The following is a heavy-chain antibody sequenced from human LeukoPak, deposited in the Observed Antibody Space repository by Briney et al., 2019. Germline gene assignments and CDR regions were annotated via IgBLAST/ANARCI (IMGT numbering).Heavy chain of an antibody. J-gene: IGHJ4*02. CDR2: ISSSSSYI. Sequence: GWSLTLSCAASGFTFSSYSMNWLRQAPAKGLEWVSSISSSSSYIYYAASVKGRFTISRDNSKNTLYLQMNSLRAEDTAVYYCAKGIRQQLPTGVDYWGQGTLVTVSS. CDR1: GFTFSSYS. D-gene: IGHD6-13*01. V-gene: IGHV3-21*01. CDR3: AKGIRQQLPTGVDY.